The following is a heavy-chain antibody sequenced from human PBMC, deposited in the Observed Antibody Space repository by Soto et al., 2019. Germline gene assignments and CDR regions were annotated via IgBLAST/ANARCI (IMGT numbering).Heavy chain of an antibody. J-gene: IGHJ6*02. V-gene: IGHV3-23*01. CDR2: ISGSGFHT. CDR3: AKLDFWNSYYGLDV. CDR1: GFTFSDYA. D-gene: IGHD3-3*01. Sequence: GGSLRLSCAASGFTFSDYAMSWVRQAPGKGLEWVSAISGSGFHTYYADSVKGRFSISRDNSKNTLYVQMNSLRAEDTAIYYCAKLDFWNSYYGLDVWGQGTTVTVSS.